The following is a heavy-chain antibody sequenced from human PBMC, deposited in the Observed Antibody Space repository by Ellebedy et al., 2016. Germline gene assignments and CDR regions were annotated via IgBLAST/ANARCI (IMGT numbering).Heavy chain of an antibody. CDR3: ARLFSHPSGFDY. D-gene: IGHD2-15*01. Sequence: SETLSLTCTVSGGSISSSGYYWGWIRQPPGKGLEWIGSISDSGSTHYRSSLKSRVTISVDTSKNQFSLMLTSVTAADTAVYYCARLFSHPSGFDYWGQGTLVTVSS. J-gene: IGHJ4*02. CDR2: ISDSGST. CDR1: GGSISSSGYY. V-gene: IGHV4-39*07.